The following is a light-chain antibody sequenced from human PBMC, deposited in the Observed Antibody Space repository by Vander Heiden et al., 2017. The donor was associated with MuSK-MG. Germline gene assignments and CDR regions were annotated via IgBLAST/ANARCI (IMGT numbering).Light chain of an antibody. CDR2: AAS. Sequence: IQLTQSPSSLSASVGDRVTITCRASQGISSYLAWYQQKPGKAPKLLIYAASTLQSGVPSRVSGSGSGTDFTLTISSLQPEDFATYYCQQRNSDPSWTFGQGTKVEIK. CDR1: QGISSY. CDR3: QQRNSDPSWT. J-gene: IGKJ1*01. V-gene: IGKV1-9*01.